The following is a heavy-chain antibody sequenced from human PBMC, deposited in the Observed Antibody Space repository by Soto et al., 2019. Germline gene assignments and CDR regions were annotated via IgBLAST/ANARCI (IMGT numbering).Heavy chain of an antibody. D-gene: IGHD6-19*01. CDR2: ISYDGSNK. CDR3: AKDRREQWLVHGYYFDY. Sequence: GGSLRLSCAASGFTFSSYGMHWVRQAPGKGLEWVAVISYDGSNKYYADSVKGRFTISRDNSKNTLYLQMNSLRAEDTAVYYCAKDRREQWLVHGYYFDYWGQGTLVTVSS. V-gene: IGHV3-30*18. J-gene: IGHJ4*02. CDR1: GFTFSSYG.